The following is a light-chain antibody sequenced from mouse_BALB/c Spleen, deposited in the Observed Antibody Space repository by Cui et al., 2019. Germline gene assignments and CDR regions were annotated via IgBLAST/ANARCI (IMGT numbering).Light chain of an antibody. CDR1: QNVGTN. CDR2: SAS. V-gene: IGKV6-15*01. J-gene: IGKJ4*01. CDR3: QQYNSYPFT. Sequence: DIVMTQSQKFMSTSVGDRVSVTCKASQNVGTNVAWYQQKPGQSPKALIYSASYRYSGVPERFTGSGSGTDFTLTISNVQSEDLAEYFCQQYNSYPFTFGSGTKLEIK.